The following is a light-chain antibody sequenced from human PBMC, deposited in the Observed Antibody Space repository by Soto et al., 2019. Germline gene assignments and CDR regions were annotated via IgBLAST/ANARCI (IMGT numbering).Light chain of an antibody. CDR1: QSVLYNSNNDSY. CDR2: WAS. Sequence: DIVMTQTPDSLAVSLGERATINCKSSQSVLYNSNNDSYLTWYQQKPGQSPKVLLYWASIRESGVPDRFSGSGSGTDFTLTSSNLQAEDVAVYYCQQDYSIPWTFGQGTKVEIK. V-gene: IGKV4-1*01. J-gene: IGKJ1*01. CDR3: QQDYSIPWT.